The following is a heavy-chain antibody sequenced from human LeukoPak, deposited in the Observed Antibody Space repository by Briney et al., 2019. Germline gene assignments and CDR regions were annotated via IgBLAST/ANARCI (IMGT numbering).Heavy chain of an antibody. V-gene: IGHV4-34*01. J-gene: IGHJ4*02. D-gene: IGHD5-18*01. Sequence: SETLSLTCAVYGGSFSGYYWSWIRQPPGKGLEWIGEINHSGSTNYNPSLKSRVTISVDNSKNQFSLKLSSVTAADTAVYYCARANGYGLLDCWGQGTLVTVSS. CDR3: ARANGYGLLDC. CDR1: GGSFSGYY. CDR2: INHSGST.